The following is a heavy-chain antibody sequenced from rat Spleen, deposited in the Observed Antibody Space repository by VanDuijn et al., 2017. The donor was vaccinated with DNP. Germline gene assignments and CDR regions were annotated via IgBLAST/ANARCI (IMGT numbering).Heavy chain of an antibody. D-gene: IGHD1-1*01. J-gene: IGHJ2*01. CDR1: GFTFTNYV. V-gene: IGHV5S13*01. CDR3: TTASYSVPSDY. CDR2: ITASSGTT. Sequence: EVQLVESGGDLVRPGRSVKLSCAASGFTFTNYVMAWVRLAPKKGLEWVATITASSGTTYYRDSVKGRLTISTGNAKNTLYLQMDSLRSEDTATYYFTTASYSVPSDYWGRGVIVTVAS.